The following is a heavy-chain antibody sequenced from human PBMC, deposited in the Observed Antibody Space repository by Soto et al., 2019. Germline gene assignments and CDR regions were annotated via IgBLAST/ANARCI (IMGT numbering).Heavy chain of an antibody. Sequence: GGSLRLSCAASGFTFSSYAMSWVRQAPGKGLEWVSAISGSGGSTYYADSVKGRFTISRDNSKNTLYLQMNSLRAEDTAVYYCAKEMYYYDSSGYFLPRHYYYYYGMDVWGQGTTVTVSS. CDR2: ISGSGGST. J-gene: IGHJ6*02. CDR3: AKEMYYYDSSGYFLPRHYYYYYGMDV. V-gene: IGHV3-23*01. D-gene: IGHD3-22*01. CDR1: GFTFSSYA.